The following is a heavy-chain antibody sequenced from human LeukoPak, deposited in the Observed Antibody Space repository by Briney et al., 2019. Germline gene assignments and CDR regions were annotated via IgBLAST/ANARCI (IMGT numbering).Heavy chain of an antibody. CDR2: IYYSGST. J-gene: IGHJ4*02. D-gene: IGHD4-23*01. CDR1: GGSISSYY. Sequence: PSETLSLTCTVPGGSISSYYWSWIRQPPGKGLEWIGYIYYSGSTNYNPSLKSRVTISVDTSKNQFSLKLSSVTAADTAVYYCARVDYGGNSFDYWGQGTLVTVSS. V-gene: IGHV4-59*01. CDR3: ARVDYGGNSFDY.